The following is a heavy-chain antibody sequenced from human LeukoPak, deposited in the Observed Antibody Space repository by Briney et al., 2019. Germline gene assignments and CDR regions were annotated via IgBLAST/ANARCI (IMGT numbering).Heavy chain of an antibody. CDR1: GFTFSDYY. V-gene: IGHV3-11*01. CDR2: ISGSASII. CDR3: ARAPPYDSSGLLDY. J-gene: IGHJ4*02. D-gene: IGHD3-22*01. Sequence: GGSLRLSCTASGFTFSDYYMSWIRQAPGKGLECVSYISGSASIIYYADSVKGRFTISRDNAKKSLYLQMNTLRAEDTAVYYCARAPPYDSSGLLDYWGQGTLVTVSS.